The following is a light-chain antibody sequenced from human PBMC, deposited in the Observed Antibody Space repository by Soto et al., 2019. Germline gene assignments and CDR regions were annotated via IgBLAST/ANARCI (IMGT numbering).Light chain of an antibody. CDR2: GAS. Sequence: EVVMTQSPATLSVSPGERATLSCRASQRISSNLAWYQQRRGQAPRLLIYGASTRAPGIPARFSGSGSETEFTLTISSLQSEDFAVYYCQHYNNWPPWTFGQGTKVENK. CDR3: QHYNNWPPWT. CDR1: QRISSN. J-gene: IGKJ1*01. V-gene: IGKV3-15*01.